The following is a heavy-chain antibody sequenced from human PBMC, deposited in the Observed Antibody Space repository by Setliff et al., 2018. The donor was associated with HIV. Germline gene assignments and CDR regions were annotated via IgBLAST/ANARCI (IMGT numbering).Heavy chain of an antibody. J-gene: IGHJ4*02. CDR3: TRVDYDFWSGPMTRYYFDY. V-gene: IGHV3-49*04. D-gene: IGHD3-3*01. CDR1: GFTFGDYA. CDR2: IRTKAYGGTT. Sequence: PGGSLRLSCTPSGFTFGDYAMNWVRQAPGKGLEWVGFIRTKAYGGTTEYAASVKGRCTISRDDSKSIAYLQMNSLKTEDTAVYYCTRVDYDFWSGPMTRYYFDYWGQGTLVTVSS.